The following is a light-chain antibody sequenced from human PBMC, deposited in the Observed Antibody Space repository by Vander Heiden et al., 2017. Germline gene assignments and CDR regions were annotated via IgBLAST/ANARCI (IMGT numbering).Light chain of an antibody. Sequence: QSVLTQPPSVSGAPGQRVTIPCTGTSSNIGAGYDVHWYQQLPGKAPKVLIYGISNRPSGVPDRFSGSKSGTSASLAITGLQAEDEADYYCQSYDSSLSGSGIFGGGTKLTVL. V-gene: IGLV1-40*01. CDR3: QSYDSSLSGSGI. CDR2: GIS. CDR1: SSNIGAGYD. J-gene: IGLJ2*01.